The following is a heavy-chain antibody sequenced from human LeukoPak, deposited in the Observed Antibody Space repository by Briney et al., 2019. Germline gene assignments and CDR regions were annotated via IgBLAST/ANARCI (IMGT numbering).Heavy chain of an antibody. D-gene: IGHD3-10*01. Sequence: SETLSLTCFVSGDSISSYYWTWIRQPAGKGLEWIGRIYTSGSTNYNPSLKSRVTMSVDTSKNQFSLKLSSVTAADTAMYYCARPRSYGDDAFDIWGQGTMVTVSS. CDR1: GDSISSYY. V-gene: IGHV4-4*07. CDR2: IYTSGST. CDR3: ARPRSYGDDAFDI. J-gene: IGHJ3*02.